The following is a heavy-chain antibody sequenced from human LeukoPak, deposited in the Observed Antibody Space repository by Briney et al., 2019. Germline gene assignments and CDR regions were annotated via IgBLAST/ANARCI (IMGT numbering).Heavy chain of an antibody. D-gene: IGHD6-19*01. J-gene: IGHJ4*02. CDR2: IRNDGSQT. V-gene: IGHV3-30*02. Sequence: PGGSLRLTCAASGFEFGRYALHWVRQAPGKGLEWVAFIRNDGSQTYYIDSVRGRFTISRDHSKNTLSLQMNSLRGEDTAVYYCAKEGKLQVAGVFEYWGQGTLVIVSS. CDR1: GFEFGRYA. CDR3: AKEGKLQVAGVFEY.